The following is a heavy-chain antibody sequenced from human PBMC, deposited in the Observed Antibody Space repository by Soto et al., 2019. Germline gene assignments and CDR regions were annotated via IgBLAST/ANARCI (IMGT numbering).Heavy chain of an antibody. D-gene: IGHD3-9*01. CDR2: ISSSSSYI. CDR1: GFTFSSYS. Sequence: PGGSLRLSCAASGFTFSSYSMNWVRQAPGKGLEWVSSISSSSSYIYYADSVKGRFTISRDNAKNSLYLQMNSLRAEDTAVYYCARDDRYFDWLSHGYYFDYWGQGTLVTVSS. CDR3: ARDDRYFDWLSHGYYFDY. V-gene: IGHV3-21*01. J-gene: IGHJ4*02.